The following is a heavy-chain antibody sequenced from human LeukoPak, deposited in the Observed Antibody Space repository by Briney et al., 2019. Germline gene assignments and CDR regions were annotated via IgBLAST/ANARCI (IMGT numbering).Heavy chain of an antibody. V-gene: IGHV3-53*01. CDR3: AKVRSSGYSVNAFDI. Sequence: GGSLRLSCAASGFTVSSNYMSWVRQAPGKGLEWVSVIYSGGSTYYADSVKGRFTISRDNSKNTLYLQMNSLRAEDTAVYYCAKVRSSGYSVNAFDIWGQGTMVTVSS. J-gene: IGHJ3*02. CDR1: GFTVSSNY. D-gene: IGHD3-22*01. CDR2: IYSGGST.